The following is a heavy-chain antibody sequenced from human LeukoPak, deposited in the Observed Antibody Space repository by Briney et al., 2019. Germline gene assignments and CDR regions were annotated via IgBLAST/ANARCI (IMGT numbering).Heavy chain of an antibody. V-gene: IGHV3-23*01. CDR2: ISGSGGST. CDR1: GFTFSSYA. D-gene: IGHD3-22*01. J-gene: IGHJ4*02. Sequence: GGSLRLSCAASGFTFSSYAMSWVRQAPGKGLEWVSAISGSGGSTYYADSVKGRFTISRDNSKNTLYLQMNSLRAEDTAVYYCAKVINYYDSSGYPYFDYWGQGTLVTVSS. CDR3: AKVINYYDSSGYPYFDY.